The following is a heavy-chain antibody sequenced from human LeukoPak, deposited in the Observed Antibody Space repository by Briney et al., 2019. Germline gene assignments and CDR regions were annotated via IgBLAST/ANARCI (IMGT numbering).Heavy chain of an antibody. D-gene: IGHD3-16*01. Sequence: PSETLSLTCTVSGGSLRGFYWTWIRQPPGKGLEYIGYIYNLGTNYNPSLKSRVTISVDTSKNHFSLRLSSVTAADTAVYYCAGAYDSGPFHIWGQGTMVTVSS. J-gene: IGHJ3*02. CDR3: AGAYDSGPFHI. CDR2: IYNLGT. CDR1: GGSLRGFY. V-gene: IGHV4-59*01.